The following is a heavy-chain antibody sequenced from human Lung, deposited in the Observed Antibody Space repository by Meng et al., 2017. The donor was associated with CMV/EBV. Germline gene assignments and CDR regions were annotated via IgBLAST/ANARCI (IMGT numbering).Heavy chain of an antibody. Sequence: GESXKISXAASGFTFSSYGMHWVRQAPGKGLEWVAFIRYDGSNKYYADSVKGRFTISRDNSKNTLYLQMNSLRAEDTAVYYCAKDQGGSSPDAFDIWGQGTXVTVSS. D-gene: IGHD2-2*01. CDR1: GFTFSSYG. V-gene: IGHV3-30*02. J-gene: IGHJ3*02. CDR3: AKDQGGSSPDAFDI. CDR2: IRYDGSNK.